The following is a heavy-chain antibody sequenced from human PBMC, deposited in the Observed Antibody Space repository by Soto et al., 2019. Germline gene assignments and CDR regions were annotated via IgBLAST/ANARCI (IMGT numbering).Heavy chain of an antibody. Sequence: QVQLVQSGAEVKKPGSSVKVSCKAPEATFSTYAIGWVRQAPDQGLEWMGGIIPIFGTANYAQKFQGRVTITADESTSTAYMELSSLRSEDTAVYYCARDRGDGGSYFVRWGQGTTVTVSS. V-gene: IGHV1-69*01. J-gene: IGHJ6*02. CDR1: EATFSTYA. D-gene: IGHD1-26*01. CDR2: IIPIFGTA. CDR3: ARDRGDGGSYFVR.